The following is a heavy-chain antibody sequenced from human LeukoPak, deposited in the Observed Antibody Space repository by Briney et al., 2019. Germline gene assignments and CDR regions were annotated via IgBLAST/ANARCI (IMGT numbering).Heavy chain of an antibody. CDR2: IYSGGST. CDR1: GFTVSSNY. Sequence: GGSLRLSCAASGFTVSSNYMSWVRQAPGKGLEWVSVIYSGGSTYYADSVKGRFTISRDNSKNTLYLQMNSLRAEDTAVYYCASGTVRISNYYGMDVWGQGTTVTVSS. J-gene: IGHJ6*02. D-gene: IGHD3-3*01. CDR3: ASGTVRISNYYGMDV. V-gene: IGHV3-66*01.